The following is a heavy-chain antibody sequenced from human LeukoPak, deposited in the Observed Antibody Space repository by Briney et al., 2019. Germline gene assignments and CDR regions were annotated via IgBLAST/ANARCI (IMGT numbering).Heavy chain of an antibody. Sequence: SVKVSCKASGGTFSSYAISWVRQAPGQGLEWMGRIIPIFGTANYAQKFQGRVTITTDESTSTAYMELSSLRSEDTAVYYCARSVPEGSGYYTNDAFDIWGQGTMVTVSS. V-gene: IGHV1-69*05. CDR3: ARSVPEGSGYYTNDAFDI. CDR2: IIPIFGTA. D-gene: IGHD3-3*01. J-gene: IGHJ3*02. CDR1: GGTFSSYA.